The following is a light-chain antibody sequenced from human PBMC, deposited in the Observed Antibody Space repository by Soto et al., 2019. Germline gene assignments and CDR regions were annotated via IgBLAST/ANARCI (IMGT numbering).Light chain of an antibody. CDR2: DAS. CDR3: QQRSNWPRT. V-gene: IGKV1-5*01. J-gene: IGKJ1*01. CDR1: QGISGW. Sequence: DIRMTQSPSTLSASVGDRVTITCRASQGISGWLAWYQQKPGKAPKLLIYDASNRATGIPARFSGSGSGTDFTLTISSLEPEDFAVYYCQQRSNWPRTFGQGTKVDIK.